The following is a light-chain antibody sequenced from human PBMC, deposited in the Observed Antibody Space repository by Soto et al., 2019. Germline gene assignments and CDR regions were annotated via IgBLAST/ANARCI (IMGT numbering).Light chain of an antibody. CDR1: SSNIGNNY. V-gene: IGLV1-51*02. Sequence: QSVLTQPPSVSAAPGQKVTISCSGSSSNIGNNYVSWYQQLPGTAPKLLIYENNKRPSGIPDRFSGSKSGTSATLGITGLQTGDEADYYCGTWDSCLSAVRVFGTGTKVTVL. CDR2: ENN. J-gene: IGLJ1*01. CDR3: GTWDSCLSAVRV.